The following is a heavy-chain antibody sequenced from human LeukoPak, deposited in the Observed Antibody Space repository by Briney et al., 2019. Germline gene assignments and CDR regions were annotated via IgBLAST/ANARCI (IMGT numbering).Heavy chain of an antibody. V-gene: IGHV2-5*02. Sequence: EPGPTLEKSTQTLTLTCRVSGFSLSAGGMGAGWIRQPPGKAPEWLAVVYWDDEKRYSPSLQTRLTITADIYKNQVVLTMTNMDPVDTATYYCARLIVGAARVFDSWGQGTLVTVSS. CDR3: ARLIVGAARVFDS. D-gene: IGHD1-26*01. CDR2: VYWDDEK. J-gene: IGHJ4*02. CDR1: GFSLSAGGMG.